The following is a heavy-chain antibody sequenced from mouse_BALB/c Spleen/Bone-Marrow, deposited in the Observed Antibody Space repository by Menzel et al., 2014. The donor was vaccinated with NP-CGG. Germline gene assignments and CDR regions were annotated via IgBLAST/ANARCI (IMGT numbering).Heavy chain of an antibody. CDR1: GFTFNYYY. V-gene: IGHV5-4*02. CDR3: ARDGEYRYDWFAY. J-gene: IGHJ3*01. CDR2: ISDGGDYT. D-gene: IGHD2-14*01. Sequence: EVKLMESGGGLVKPGGSLKLSCTASGFTFNYYYMYWVRQTPEKRLEWVATISDGGDYTYYLDSVKGRFTISRDNAKNNLYLQMSSLKSEDTAMYYCARDGEYRYDWFAYWGQGTLVTVSA.